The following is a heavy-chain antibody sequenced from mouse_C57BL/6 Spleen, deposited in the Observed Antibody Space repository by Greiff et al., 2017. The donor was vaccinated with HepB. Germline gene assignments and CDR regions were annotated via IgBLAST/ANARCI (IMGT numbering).Heavy chain of an antibody. D-gene: IGHD1-1*01. Sequence: QVQLQQPGAELVKPGASVKLSCTASGYTFTSYWMHWVKQRPGQGLEWIGRIDPKSGGTKYNAKFKGKATLTVDKPSSTAYMQLSSLTSEDSAVYYCANYDSNYSDYWGQGTTLTVSS. CDR2: IDPKSGGT. CDR3: ANYDSNYSDY. J-gene: IGHJ2*01. V-gene: IGHV1-72*01. CDR1: GYTFTSYW.